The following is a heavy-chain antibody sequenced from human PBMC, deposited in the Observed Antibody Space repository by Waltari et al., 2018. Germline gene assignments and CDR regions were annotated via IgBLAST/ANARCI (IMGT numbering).Heavy chain of an antibody. V-gene: IGHV3-21*01. CDR2: ISASSTYK. CDR3: ARDGLGDFGSGSYYQFF. CDR1: GFTFKSYT. D-gene: IGHD3-10*01. Sequence: EVQLVESGGGLVKPGGSLRLSCAASGFTFKSYTMNWVRQAPGKGRGWVSSISASSTYKYHADSVKGRFTIARDNAKNSLFLQMDSLRAEDTAVYYCARDGLGDFGSGSYYQFFWGQGILVTVSS. J-gene: IGHJ4*02.